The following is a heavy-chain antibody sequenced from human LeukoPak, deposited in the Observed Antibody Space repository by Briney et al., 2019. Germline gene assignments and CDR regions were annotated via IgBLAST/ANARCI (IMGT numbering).Heavy chain of an antibody. CDR2: INPSGGST. D-gene: IGHD2-2*03. CDR1: GYTFTSYY. V-gene: IGHV1-46*01. CDR3: ARDLAIVVVPAAPHPFLSGAFDP. Sequence: ASVKVSCKASGYTFTSYYMHWVRQAPGQGLEWMGIINPSGGSTSYAQKSQGRVTMTRDTSTSTVYMELSSLRSEDTAVYYCARDLAIVVVPAAPHPFLSGAFDPWGQGTLVTVSS. J-gene: IGHJ5*02.